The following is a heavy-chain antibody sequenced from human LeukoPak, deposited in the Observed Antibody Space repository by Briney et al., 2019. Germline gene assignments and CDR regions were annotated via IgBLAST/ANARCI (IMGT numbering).Heavy chain of an antibody. CDR3: ASEGALEYEFDY. Sequence: SETLSLTCTVSGGSISSSSYYWGWIRQPPGKGLEWIGSIYYSGSTYYNPSLKSRVTISVDTSKNQFSLKLSSVTAADTAVYYCASEGALEYEFDYWGQGTLVTVSS. CDR1: GGSISSSSYY. CDR2: IYYSGST. D-gene: IGHD6-6*01. J-gene: IGHJ4*02. V-gene: IGHV4-39*01.